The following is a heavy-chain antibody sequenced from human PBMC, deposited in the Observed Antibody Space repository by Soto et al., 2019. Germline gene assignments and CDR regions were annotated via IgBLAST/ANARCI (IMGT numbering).Heavy chain of an antibody. CDR2: IIPIFGTA. Sequence: GASVKVSCKASGGTFSSYAISWVRQAPGQGLEWMGGIIPIFGTANYAQKFQGRVTITADESTSTAYMELSSLRSEDTAVYYCGRGPYSYVSCHFDYWGQGTLVTVSS. D-gene: IGHD5-18*01. CDR1: GGTFSSYA. J-gene: IGHJ4*02. CDR3: GRGPYSYVSCHFDY. V-gene: IGHV1-69*13.